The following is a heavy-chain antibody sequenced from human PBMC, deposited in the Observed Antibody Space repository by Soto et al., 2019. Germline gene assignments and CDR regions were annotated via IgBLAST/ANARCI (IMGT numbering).Heavy chain of an antibody. D-gene: IGHD1-26*01. J-gene: IGHJ4*02. Sequence: QVQLVQSGAEVKKPGASVKVSCKASDSTLPSYAILGGRQAPGQRLEWMGWINAGNGNTKYSQKFQGRVTITRDTSASTAYMELSSLRSEDTAVYYCARDLGVGAASDYWGQGTLVTVSS. CDR2: INAGNGNT. CDR3: ARDLGVGAASDY. CDR1: DSTLPSYA. V-gene: IGHV1-3*01.